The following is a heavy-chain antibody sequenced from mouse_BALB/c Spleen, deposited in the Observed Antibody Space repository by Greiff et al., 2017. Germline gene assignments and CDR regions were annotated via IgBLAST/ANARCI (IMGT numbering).Heavy chain of an antibody. V-gene: IGHV1S137*01. CDR1: GYTFTSYW. D-gene: IGHD2-1*01. J-gene: IGHJ4*01. CDR2: ISTYYGDA. Sequence: QVQLQQPGAELVKPGASVKLSCKASGYTFTSYWMHWVKQSHAKSLEWIGVISTYYGDASYNQKFKGKATMTVDKSSSTAYMELARLTSEDSAIYYCARDGKAMDYWGQGTSVTVSS. CDR3: ARDGKAMDY.